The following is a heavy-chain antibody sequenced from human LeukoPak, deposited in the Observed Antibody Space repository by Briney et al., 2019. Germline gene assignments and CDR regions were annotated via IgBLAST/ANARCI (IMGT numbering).Heavy chain of an antibody. J-gene: IGHJ5*02. V-gene: IGHV3-23*01. Sequence: GRSLRLSCAASGFTFSNYAMHWVRQAPGKGLEWVSAISGSGGSTYYADSVKGRFTTSRDNSQNTLYLQMNSLRAEDTAVYYCTKDPNGDYVGAFDPWGQGTLVTVSS. D-gene: IGHD4-17*01. CDR3: TKDPNGDYVGAFDP. CDR1: GFTFSNYA. CDR2: ISGSGGST.